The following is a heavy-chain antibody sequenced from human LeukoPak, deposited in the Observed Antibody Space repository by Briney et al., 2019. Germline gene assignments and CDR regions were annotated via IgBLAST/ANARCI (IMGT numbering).Heavy chain of an antibody. CDR2: IYQTGST. CDR1: TDSTNTYY. J-gene: IGHJ4*02. V-gene: IGHV4-59*01. Sequence: SETLSLTCSVSTDSTNTYYWSWIRQSPRQGLEWIGHIYQTGSTDYSPSLRSRVTISIDMSKEEFSLKLTSVTVADTAMYYCVRLRWELMAPYYDHWGQGAFVIVSS. D-gene: IGHD1-26*01. CDR3: VRLRWELMAPYYDH.